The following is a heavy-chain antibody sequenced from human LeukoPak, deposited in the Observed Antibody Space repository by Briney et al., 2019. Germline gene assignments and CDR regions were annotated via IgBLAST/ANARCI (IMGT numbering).Heavy chain of an antibody. CDR3: ARLLQYYYDSSGYYPYYFDY. V-gene: IGHV4-34*01. CDR2: INHSGST. J-gene: IGHJ4*02. CDR1: GGSFSGYY. D-gene: IGHD3-22*01. Sequence: SETLSLTCAVYGGSFSGYYCSWIRQPPGKGLEWIGEINHSGSTNYNPSLKSRVTISVDTSKNQFSLKLSSVTAADTAVYYCARLLQYYYDSSGYYPYYFDYWGQGTLVTVSS.